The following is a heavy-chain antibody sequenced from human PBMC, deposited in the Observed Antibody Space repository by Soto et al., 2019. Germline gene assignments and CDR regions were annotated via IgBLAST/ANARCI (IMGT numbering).Heavy chain of an antibody. CDR2: IIPILGIA. D-gene: IGHD2-21*02. J-gene: IGHJ4*02. V-gene: IGHV1-69*08. Sequence: QVQLVQSGAEVKKPGSSVKVSCKASGGTFSSYTISWVRQAPGQGLEWMGRIIPILGIANYAQKFQGRVTITADKSTSTAYMELSSLRSEDTAVYYCARELGGGNSRGYDYWGQGTLVTVSS. CDR3: ARELGGGNSRGYDY. CDR1: GGTFSSYT.